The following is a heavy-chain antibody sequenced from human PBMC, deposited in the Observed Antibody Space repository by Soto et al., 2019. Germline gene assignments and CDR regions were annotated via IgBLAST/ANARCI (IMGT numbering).Heavy chain of an antibody. D-gene: IGHD3-22*01. CDR2: IFPSNSDT. J-gene: IGHJ5*02. Sequence: HGESLKICCRTAGYRFTSDWSAGGRQMAGNGLDRMGIIFPSNSDTRYSPSFQGPVTTSDDRSTSPVFLQWASLKASDTAVYFCARKDKSGYFNWFDPWGQGTLVTVSS. CDR3: ARKDKSGYFNWFDP. V-gene: IGHV5-51*01. CDR1: GYRFTSDW.